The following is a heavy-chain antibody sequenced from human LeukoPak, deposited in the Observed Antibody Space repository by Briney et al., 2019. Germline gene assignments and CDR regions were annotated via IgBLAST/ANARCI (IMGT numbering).Heavy chain of an antibody. Sequence: SETLSLTCTVSGASISSFYWSWIRQPPGKGLEWIGYTYYAGHASYNPSLKSRVTISVDTSKNQFSLKLNSVTAADTAVYYCARLIAAAGTLPDYWGQGALVTVSS. D-gene: IGHD6-25*01. CDR2: TYYAGHA. CDR1: GASISSFY. CDR3: ARLIAAAGTLPDY. J-gene: IGHJ4*02. V-gene: IGHV4-59*01.